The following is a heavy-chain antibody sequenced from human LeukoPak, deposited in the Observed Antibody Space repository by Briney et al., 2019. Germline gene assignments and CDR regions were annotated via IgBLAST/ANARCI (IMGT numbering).Heavy chain of an antibody. Sequence: GGSLRLSSAASGFTFSSSWMHWVRQAPGQGLVWVSRIKSDGSSTSYADSVKGRFTISRDNAKNTLYLQMNSLRAEDTAVYYCARDQLYCTGGTCYFDYWGQGTLVTVSS. CDR1: GFTFSSSW. V-gene: IGHV3-74*01. CDR2: IKSDGSST. CDR3: ARDQLYCTGGTCYFDY. J-gene: IGHJ4*02. D-gene: IGHD2-8*02.